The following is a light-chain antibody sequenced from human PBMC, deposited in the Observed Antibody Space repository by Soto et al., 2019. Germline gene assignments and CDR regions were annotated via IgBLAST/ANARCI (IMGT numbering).Light chain of an antibody. Sequence: DIQMTQPPSSLSASVGDRVTITCRASQSISSYLNWYQQKSGKAPKLLIYATSTLQSGVPLRFIGSGSGTDFTLTINSLQPDDSATYDCQQTDSTPPITFGQGTRLEIK. V-gene: IGKV1-39*01. CDR3: QQTDSTPPIT. J-gene: IGKJ5*01. CDR2: ATS. CDR1: QSISSY.